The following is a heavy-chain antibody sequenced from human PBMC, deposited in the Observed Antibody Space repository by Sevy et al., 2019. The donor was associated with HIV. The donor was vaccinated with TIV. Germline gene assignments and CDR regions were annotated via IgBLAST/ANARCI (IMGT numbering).Heavy chain of an antibody. Sequence: QLGGPLRLSCAASGFTFSSYAMHWVRQAPGKGLEWVAVISYDGSNKYYADSVKGRFTISRDNSKNTLYLQMNSLRAEDTAVYYCARDHITMVRGVSYYFDYWGQGTLVTVSS. CDR1: GFTFSSYA. CDR2: ISYDGSNK. J-gene: IGHJ4*02. CDR3: ARDHITMVRGVSYYFDY. D-gene: IGHD3-10*01. V-gene: IGHV3-30-3*01.